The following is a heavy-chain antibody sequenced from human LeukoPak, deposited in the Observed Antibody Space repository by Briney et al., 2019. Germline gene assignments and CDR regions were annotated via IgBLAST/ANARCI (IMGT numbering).Heavy chain of an antibody. Sequence: SETLSLTCTVSGGSIRSSYYYWGWIRQPPGKGLEWIGSIYDSGSTYYNPSLKSRVTISVDTSKNQFSLKLNSVTAADTAVYYCASSGYSSSWYQNWFDPWGQGTLVTVSS. D-gene: IGHD6-13*01. CDR1: GGSIRSSYYY. CDR2: IYDSGST. CDR3: ASSGYSSSWYQNWFDP. J-gene: IGHJ5*02. V-gene: IGHV4-39*01.